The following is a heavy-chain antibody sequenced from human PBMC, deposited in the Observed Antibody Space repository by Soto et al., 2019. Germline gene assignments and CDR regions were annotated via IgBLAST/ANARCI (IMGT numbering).Heavy chain of an antibody. CDR1: GYTLTELS. CDR2: FDPEDGET. CDR3: ATPKPVYCSGGSCSTYYFDY. J-gene: IGHJ4*02. V-gene: IGHV1-24*01. Sequence: ASVKVSCKVSGYTLTELSMHWVRQAPGKGLEWMGGFDPEDGETIYAQKFQGRVTMTEDTSTDTAFMELSSLISEDTAVYYCATPKPVYCSGGSCSTYYFDYWGQGTLVTVSS. D-gene: IGHD2-15*01.